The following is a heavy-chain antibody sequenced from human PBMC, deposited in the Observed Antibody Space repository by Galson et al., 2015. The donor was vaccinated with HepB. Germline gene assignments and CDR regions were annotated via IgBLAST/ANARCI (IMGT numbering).Heavy chain of an antibody. J-gene: IGHJ6*03. D-gene: IGHD3-10*01. V-gene: IGHV1-69*13. Sequence: SVKVSCKASGGTFSSYAISWVRQAPGQGLEWMGGIIPIFGTANYAQKFQGRVTITADESTSTAYMELSSLRSEDTAVYYCAVGRVQGEVYYYYMDVWGKGTTVTVSS. CDR3: AVGRVQGEVYYYYMDV. CDR1: GGTFSSYA. CDR2: IIPIFGTA.